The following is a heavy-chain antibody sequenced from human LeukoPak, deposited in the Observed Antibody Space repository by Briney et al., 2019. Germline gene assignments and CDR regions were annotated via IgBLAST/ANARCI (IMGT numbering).Heavy chain of an antibody. D-gene: IGHD2-2*01. Sequence: SETLSLTCTVSGDSISNYYWSWIRQTPGKGLEWIGYIYYSGSTYYNPSLKSRVTISIATSRNQFSLKLRSATAADTAVYYCARALTSTDFDYWGQGTLVSVSS. V-gene: IGHV4-59*01. CDR3: ARALTSTDFDY. CDR2: IYYSGST. J-gene: IGHJ4*02. CDR1: GDSISNYY.